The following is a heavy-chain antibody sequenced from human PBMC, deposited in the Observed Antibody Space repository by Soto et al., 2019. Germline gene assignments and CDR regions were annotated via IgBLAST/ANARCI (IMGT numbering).Heavy chain of an antibody. CDR2: IKQDGSEK. CDR1: GFTFSSYW. J-gene: IGHJ4*02. CDR3: ARSPRYCSGGSCYYFDY. Sequence: GGSLRLSCAASGFTFSSYWMSWVRQAPGKGLEWVANIKQDGSEKYYVDSVKGRFTISRDNAKNSLYLQMNSLRAEDTAVYYCARSPRYCSGGSCYYFDYWGQGTLVTVSS. V-gene: IGHV3-7*05. D-gene: IGHD2-15*01.